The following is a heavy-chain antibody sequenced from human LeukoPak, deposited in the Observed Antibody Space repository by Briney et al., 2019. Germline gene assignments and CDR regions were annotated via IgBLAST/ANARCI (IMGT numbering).Heavy chain of an antibody. J-gene: IGHJ4*02. CDR1: GFTFSSYS. CDR2: ISSSSSYI. D-gene: IGHD3-22*01. V-gene: IGHV3-21*04. Sequence: GGSLRLSCAASGFTFSSYSMNWVRQAPGKGLEWVSSISSSSSYIYYADSVKGRFTISRGNAKNSLYLQMNSLRAEDTAVYYCAKDGDSSGPYYFDYWGQGTLVTVSS. CDR3: AKDGDSSGPYYFDY.